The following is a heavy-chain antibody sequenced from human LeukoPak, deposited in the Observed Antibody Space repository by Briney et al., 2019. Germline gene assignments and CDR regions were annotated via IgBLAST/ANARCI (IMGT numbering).Heavy chain of an antibody. CDR2: INPSGGST. J-gene: IGHJ4*02. CDR1: GYTFPSYF. V-gene: IGHV1-46*01. D-gene: IGHD3-22*01. Sequence: ASVKVSCKASGYTFPSYFMHWVRQAPGQGLEWMGIINPSGGSTSYAQKFQGRVTMTRDTSTSTVYMELSSLRSEDTAVYYCARDASGAYYYDSSGYPTPDYFDYGGQGPLVTVSS. CDR3: ARDASGAYYYDSSGYPTPDYFDY.